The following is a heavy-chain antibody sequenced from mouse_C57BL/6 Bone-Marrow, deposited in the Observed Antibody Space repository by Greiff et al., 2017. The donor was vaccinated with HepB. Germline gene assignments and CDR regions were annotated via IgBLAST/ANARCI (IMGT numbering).Heavy chain of an antibody. D-gene: IGHD1-1*01. Sequence: EVQRVESGGGLVQPGGSLSLSCAASGFTFTDYYMSWVRQPPGKALEWLGFIRNKANGYTTEYSASVKGRFTISRDNSQSILYLQMTALRAEDSATYYCARYGSSYVDWFAYWGQGTLVTVSA. CDR2: IRNKANGYTT. V-gene: IGHV7-3*01. CDR3: ARYGSSYVDWFAY. J-gene: IGHJ3*01. CDR1: GFTFTDYY.